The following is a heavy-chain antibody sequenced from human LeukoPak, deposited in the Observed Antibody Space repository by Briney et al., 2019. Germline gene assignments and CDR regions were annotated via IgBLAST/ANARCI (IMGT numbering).Heavy chain of an antibody. J-gene: IGHJ6*03. CDR3: ARVPHYYYYYMDV. V-gene: IGHV4-39*06. CDR2: IYYNGST. CDR1: GGSISSSSYY. Sequence: SETLSLTCTVSGGSISSSSYYWGWIRQPPGKGLEWIGSIYYNGSTYYNPSLKSRVTISVDTSKNQFPLKLSSVTAADTAVYYCARVPHYYYYYMDVWGKGTTVTVSS.